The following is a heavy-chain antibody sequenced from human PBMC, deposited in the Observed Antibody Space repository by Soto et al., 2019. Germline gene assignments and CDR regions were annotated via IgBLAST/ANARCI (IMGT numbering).Heavy chain of an antibody. CDR3: ARFEAVAGDYYYYGMDV. Sequence: GESLKISCKGSGYSFTSYWISWVRQMPGKGLEWMGRIDPSDSYTNYSPSFQGHVTISADKSISTAYLQWSSLKASDTAMYYCARFEAVAGDYYYYGMDVWGQGTTVTVSS. V-gene: IGHV5-10-1*01. J-gene: IGHJ6*02. CDR1: GYSFTSYW. D-gene: IGHD6-19*01. CDR2: IDPSDSYT.